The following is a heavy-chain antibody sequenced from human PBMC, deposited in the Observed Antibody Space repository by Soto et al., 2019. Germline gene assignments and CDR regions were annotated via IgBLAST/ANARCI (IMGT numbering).Heavy chain of an antibody. D-gene: IGHD3-10*01. Sequence: ASVKVSCKASGYTFTGYYMHWMRQAPGQGLEWMGWINPNSGGTNYAQKFQGRVTMTRDTSISTAYMELSRLRSDDTAVYYCARGILGITMVRGDYYGMDVWGQGTTVTVSS. CDR1: GYTFTGYY. J-gene: IGHJ6*02. CDR2: INPNSGGT. V-gene: IGHV1-2*02. CDR3: ARGILGITMVRGDYYGMDV.